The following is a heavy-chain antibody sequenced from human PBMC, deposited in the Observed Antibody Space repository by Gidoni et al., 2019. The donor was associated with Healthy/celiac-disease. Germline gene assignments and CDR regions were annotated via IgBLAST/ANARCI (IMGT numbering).Heavy chain of an antibody. V-gene: IGHV1-69*01. CDR2: IIPIVGTA. J-gene: IGHJ6*02. D-gene: IGHD2-15*01. Sequence: QVQLVQSGAEVKKPASSVKVSGKASGGTFSSYASSWVRQAPGHGLEWMGGIIPIVGTANYAQKFQGRVTITADESTSTAYMELSSLRSEDTAVYYCARRPGGPCSGGSCYYYYGMDVWGQGTTVTVSS. CDR1: GGTFSSYA. CDR3: ARRPGGPCSGGSCYYYYGMDV.